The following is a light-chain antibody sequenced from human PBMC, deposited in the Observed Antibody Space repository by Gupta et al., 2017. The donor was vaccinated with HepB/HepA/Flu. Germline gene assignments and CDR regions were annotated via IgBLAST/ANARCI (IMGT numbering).Light chain of an antibody. CDR1: QTVLNGSTNKNH. V-gene: IGKV4-1*01. Sequence: VMIQSPVSVAVSLGESGTITCRPNQTVLNGSTNKNHLAWYQQKGGQPPNLLIYWASTRESGVPDRFSGSGSVTDFTPTISSLQAEDVALYYCQKYYTRPITFGQGTRLEIK. CDR3: QKYYTRPIT. CDR2: WAS. J-gene: IGKJ5*01.